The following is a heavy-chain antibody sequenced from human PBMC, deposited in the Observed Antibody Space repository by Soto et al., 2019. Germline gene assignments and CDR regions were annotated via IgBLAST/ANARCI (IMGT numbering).Heavy chain of an antibody. CDR3: ARDRRITIFGDYYYYYGMDV. CDR1: GFTFCDYY. D-gene: IGHD3-3*01. V-gene: IGHV3-11*04. CDR2: ISSSSTI. Sequence: LRLSCAASGFTFCDYYMNWVRQAPGKGLEWVSSISSSSTIYYADSVKGRFTISRDNAKNSLYLQMNSLRAEDTAVYYCARDRRITIFGDYYYYYGMDVWGQGTTVTVSS. J-gene: IGHJ6*02.